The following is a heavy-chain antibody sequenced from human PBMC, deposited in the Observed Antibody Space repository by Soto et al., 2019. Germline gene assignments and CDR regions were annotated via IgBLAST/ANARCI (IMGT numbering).Heavy chain of an antibody. V-gene: IGHV4-59*12. J-gene: IGHJ5*02. Sequence: SETLSPTCTLSGSSISGYYGSWIRQSPERGLEWIVYIHYSGSANYNPSLNSRLTMSVDRSKSQFSMKLASVTAADTAVYYCARGVGGSGLNWFDPWGQGTLVTVSS. CDR2: IHYSGSA. D-gene: IGHD6-19*01. CDR1: GSSISGYY. CDR3: ARGVGGSGLNWFDP.